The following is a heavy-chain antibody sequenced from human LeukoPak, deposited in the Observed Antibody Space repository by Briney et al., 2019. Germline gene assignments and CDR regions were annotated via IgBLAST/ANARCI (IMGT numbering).Heavy chain of an antibody. J-gene: IGHJ4*02. D-gene: IGHD1-26*01. CDR1: GGSFSWGGSY. CDR2: IFHNGDT. CDR3: ASKRATRGY. V-gene: IGHV4-30-2*02. Sequence: SQTLSLTCTISGGSFSWGGSYWSWIRQPPGKGLEWIGYIFHNGDTYYNSSLKSRVTISVDTSKNQFSLKLSSVTAADTAVYYCASKRATRGYWGQGTLVTVSS.